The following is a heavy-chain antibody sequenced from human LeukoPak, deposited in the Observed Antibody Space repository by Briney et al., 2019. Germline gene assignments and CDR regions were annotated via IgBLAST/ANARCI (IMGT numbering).Heavy chain of an antibody. Sequence: GGSLRLSCAASGFTFSSYGMHWVRQAPGKGLEWEAFIRYDGSNKYYADSVKGRFTISRDNSKNTLYLQMNSLRAEDTAVYYCARVDTAMAVPWGQGTLVTVSS. D-gene: IGHD5-18*01. CDR3: ARVDTAMAVP. CDR2: IRYDGSNK. CDR1: GFTFSSYG. J-gene: IGHJ4*02. V-gene: IGHV3-30*02.